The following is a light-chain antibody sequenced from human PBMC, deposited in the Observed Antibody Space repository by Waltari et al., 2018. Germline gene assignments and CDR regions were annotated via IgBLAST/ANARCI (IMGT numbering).Light chain of an antibody. CDR1: QSISGF. Sequence: EIQMTQSPSSLSASVGDTVTINCRASQSISGFLIWYQQKPGKAPTLLIYSASSLQVGVPASFRGSESGTDFDHTISGLQPEDFATYFCQQSYKTSWTFGRGTRVEV. CDR3: QQSYKTSWT. CDR2: SAS. J-gene: IGKJ1*01. V-gene: IGKV1-39*01.